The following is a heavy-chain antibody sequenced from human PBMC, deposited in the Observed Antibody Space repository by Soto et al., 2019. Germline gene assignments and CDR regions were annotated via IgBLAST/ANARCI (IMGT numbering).Heavy chain of an antibody. CDR3: ARQTASIVRQGDFDY. Sequence: QLVLQESGPGVVKPSETLSLTCSVSGDSITSSRYYWGWIRQTPQTGLEWIGSIYYSGSTFYNPSLKSRVTVSVDTYKNQFSLKLTSVRAADTSLDFCARQTASIVRQGDFDYWGQGTLVTVSS. V-gene: IGHV4-39*01. D-gene: IGHD2-2*01. CDR2: IYYSGST. J-gene: IGHJ4*02. CDR1: GDSITSSRYY.